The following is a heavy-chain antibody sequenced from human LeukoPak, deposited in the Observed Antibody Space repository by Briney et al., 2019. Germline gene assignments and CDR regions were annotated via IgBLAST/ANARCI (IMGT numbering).Heavy chain of an antibody. J-gene: IGHJ5*02. CDR1: GYNVDDYW. Sequence: GESLKISCKGSGYNVDDYWIGWVRQMPGKGPEWMGIMSPRNFETQYSLPFQGQVTFSVDKSTRTAYLQWRSLKASDSAMYYCAWRKYFCTWLEPWGQGTLVTVSS. CDR3: AWRKYFCTWLEP. D-gene: IGHD1-14*01. V-gene: IGHV5-51*01. CDR2: MSPRNFET.